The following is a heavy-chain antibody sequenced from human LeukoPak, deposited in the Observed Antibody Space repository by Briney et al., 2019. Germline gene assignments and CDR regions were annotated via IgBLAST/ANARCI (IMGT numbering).Heavy chain of an antibody. V-gene: IGHV4-31*03. J-gene: IGHJ3*02. CDR3: ARGTYYYDSGGYSDAFDI. D-gene: IGHD3-22*01. CDR2: IYYSGST. Sequence: SETLSLTCTVSGGSISSGGYYWSWIRQHPGKGLEWIGYIYYSGSTYYNPSLKSRVTISVDTSKNQFSLKLSSVTAADTAVYYCARGTYYYDSGGYSDAFDIWGQGTMVTVSS. CDR1: GGSISSGGYY.